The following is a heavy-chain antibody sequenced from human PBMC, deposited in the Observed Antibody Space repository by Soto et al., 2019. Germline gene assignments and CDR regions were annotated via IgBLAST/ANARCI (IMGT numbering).Heavy chain of an antibody. CDR2: ISAYNGNT. D-gene: IGHD1-26*01. J-gene: IGHJ4*02. CDR3: ARDSRPYSGSLCWDY. V-gene: IGHV1-18*04. Sequence: QVQLVQSGAEVKKPGASVKVSCKASGYTFTSYGISWVRQAPGQGLEWMGWISAYNGNTNYAQKLQGRVTMTTDTSTSTDYMELRSLRSDDTAVYYCARDSRPYSGSLCWDYWGQGTLVTVSS. CDR1: GYTFTSYG.